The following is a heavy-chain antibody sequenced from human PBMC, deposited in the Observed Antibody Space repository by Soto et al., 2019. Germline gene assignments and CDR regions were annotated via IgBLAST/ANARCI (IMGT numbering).Heavy chain of an antibody. D-gene: IGHD1-1*01. CDR1: GGTFSSYA. J-gene: IGHJ6*02. CDR3: ARMSRNGYNYPVFYYYGMDV. Sequence: QVQLVQSGAEVKKPGSSVKVSCKASGGTFSSYAISWVRQAPGQGLEWMGGIIPIFDTANYAQKFQGRVTITADESTNTAYMELSSLRSEDTAVYYCARMSRNGYNYPVFYYYGMDVWGQGTTVTVSS. CDR2: IIPIFDTA. V-gene: IGHV1-69*12.